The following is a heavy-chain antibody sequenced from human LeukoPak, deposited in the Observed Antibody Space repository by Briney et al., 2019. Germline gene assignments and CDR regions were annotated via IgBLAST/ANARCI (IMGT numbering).Heavy chain of an antibody. D-gene: IGHD5-18*01. CDR3: ARTWIQLWLLGAFDI. CDR1: GFTFSSYG. J-gene: IGHJ3*02. V-gene: IGHV3-30*03. CDR2: ISYDGSNK. Sequence: GGSLRLSCAASGFTFSSYGMHWVRQAPGKGLEWVAVISYDGSNKYYADSVKGRFTISRDNSKNTLYLQMNSLRAEDTAVYYCARTWIQLWLLGAFDIWGQGTMVTVSS.